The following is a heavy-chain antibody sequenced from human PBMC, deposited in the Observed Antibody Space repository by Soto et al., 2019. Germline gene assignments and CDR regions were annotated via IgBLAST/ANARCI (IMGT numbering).Heavy chain of an antibody. CDR2: IIPIFGTA. D-gene: IGHD6-6*01. CDR1: GGTFSSYA. J-gene: IGHJ4*02. V-gene: IGHV1-69*13. Sequence: SVKVSCKASGGTFSSYAISRVRQAPGQGLEWMGGIIPIFGTANYAQKFQGRVTITADESTSTAYMELSSLRSEDTAVYYCAREGIAARHFDYWGQGTLVTVSS. CDR3: AREGIAARHFDY.